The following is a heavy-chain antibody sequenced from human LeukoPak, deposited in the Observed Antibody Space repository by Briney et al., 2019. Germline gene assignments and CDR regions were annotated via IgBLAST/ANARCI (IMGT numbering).Heavy chain of an antibody. D-gene: IGHD3-10*01. CDR3: ARSMVRGVLNYYYYYYMDV. CDR2: IMPIFGTA. Sequence: SVKVSCKASGGTFSSYAISWVRQAPGQELEWMGGIMPIFGTANYAQKFQGRVTITADKSTSTAYMELSSLRSEDTAVYYCARSMVRGVLNYYYYYYMDVWGKGTTVTVSS. J-gene: IGHJ6*03. V-gene: IGHV1-69*06. CDR1: GGTFSSYA.